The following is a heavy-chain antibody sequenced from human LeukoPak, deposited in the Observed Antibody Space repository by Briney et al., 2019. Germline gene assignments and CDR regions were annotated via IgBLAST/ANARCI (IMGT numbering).Heavy chain of an antibody. CDR2: IIPIFGTA. J-gene: IGHJ4*02. Sequence: SVKASCKASGGTFSSYAISWVRQAPGQGLEWMGGIIPIFGTANYAQKFQGRVTITADESTSTAYMELSSLRSEDTAVYYCARAYGDTPYYFDYWGQGTLVTVSS. CDR3: ARAYGDTPYYFDY. V-gene: IGHV1-69*13. CDR1: GGTFSSYA. D-gene: IGHD4-17*01.